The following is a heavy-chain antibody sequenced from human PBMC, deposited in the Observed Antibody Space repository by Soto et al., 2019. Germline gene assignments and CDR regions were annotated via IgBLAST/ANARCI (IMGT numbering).Heavy chain of an antibody. CDR2: IIPIFGTA. D-gene: IGHD1-26*01. V-gene: IGHV1-69*06. Sequence: SVKVSCKASGGTFSSYAISWVRQAPGQGLEWMGGIIPIFGTANYAQKFQGRVTITADKSTSTAYMELSSLRSEDTAVYYCARDRGGGGSYYKPYYYYGMDVWGQGTTVTVSS. CDR1: GGTFSSYA. CDR3: ARDRGGGGSYYKPYYYYGMDV. J-gene: IGHJ6*02.